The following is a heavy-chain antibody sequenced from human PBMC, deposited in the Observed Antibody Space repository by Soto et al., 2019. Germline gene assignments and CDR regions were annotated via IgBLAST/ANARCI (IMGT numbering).Heavy chain of an antibody. CDR1: GFTFSSYG. CDR2: IWYDGSNK. Sequence: GGSLRLSCAASGFTFSSYGMHWVRQAPGKGLEWVAVIWYDGSNKYYADSVKGRFTISRDNSKNTLYLQMNSLRAEDTAVYYCAREGLGGDYVLVTFRYYYGMDVWGQGTTVTVSS. D-gene: IGHD4-17*01. CDR3: AREGLGGDYVLVTFRYYYGMDV. J-gene: IGHJ6*02. V-gene: IGHV3-33*01.